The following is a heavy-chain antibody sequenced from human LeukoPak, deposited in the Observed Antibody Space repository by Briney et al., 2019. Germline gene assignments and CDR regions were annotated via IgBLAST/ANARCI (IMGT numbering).Heavy chain of an antibody. J-gene: IGHJ4*02. CDR2: INPNSGGT. V-gene: IGHV1-2*02. D-gene: IGHD2-21*02. Sequence: ASVKVSCKASGYTFTGYYMHWVRQAPGQGLEWMGWINPNSGGTNYAQKFQGRVTMTRDTSISTAYMELSWLRSDDTAVYYCARAPPRGGVTSSNAARGDYWGQGTLVTVSS. CDR1: GYTFTGYY. CDR3: ARAPPRGGVTSSNAARGDY.